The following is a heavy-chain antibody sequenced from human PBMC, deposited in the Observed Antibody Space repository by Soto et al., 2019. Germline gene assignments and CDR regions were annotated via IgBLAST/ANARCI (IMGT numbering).Heavy chain of an antibody. CDR1: GGSISSGDYY. CDR2: IYYSGST. J-gene: IGHJ4*02. CDR3: ARVPLNSSGYYYFDY. D-gene: IGHD3-22*01. Sequence: SETLSLTCTVSGGSISSGDYYWSWIRQPPGKGLEWIGYIYYSGSTYYNPSLKSRVTISVDTSKNQFSLKLSSVTAADTAVYYCARVPLNSSGYYYFDYWGQGTLVTVSS. V-gene: IGHV4-30-4*01.